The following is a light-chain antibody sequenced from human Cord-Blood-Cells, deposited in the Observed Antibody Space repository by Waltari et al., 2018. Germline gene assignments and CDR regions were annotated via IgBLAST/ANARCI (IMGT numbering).Light chain of an antibody. Sequence: DIVMTQSPLSLPVTPGEPASISCRSSQSLLHSNGYNYLDWCLQKPGQSPQLLIDLGSNRAAGVPDRFSGSGSGTDFTLKISRVEAEDVGVYYCMQALQTPFTFGPGTKVDIK. CDR1: QSLLHSNGYNY. CDR2: LGS. CDR3: MQALQTPFT. V-gene: IGKV2-28*01. J-gene: IGKJ3*01.